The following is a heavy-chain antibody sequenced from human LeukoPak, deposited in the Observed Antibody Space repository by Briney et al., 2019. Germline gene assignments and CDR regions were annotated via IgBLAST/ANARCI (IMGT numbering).Heavy chain of an antibody. Sequence: ASVKVSCTASGYTFTGYYMHWVRQAPGQGGEWMGWINPNSGGTNYTQKFQGRVTMTRDTSISTAYMELSKLRSDDPAVYYCARDLARYCSDGSGYWFDPWGQGTLVTVSS. V-gene: IGHV1-2*02. CDR2: INPNSGGT. D-gene: IGHD2-15*01. J-gene: IGHJ5*02. CDR1: GYTFTGYY. CDR3: ARDLARYCSDGSGYWFDP.